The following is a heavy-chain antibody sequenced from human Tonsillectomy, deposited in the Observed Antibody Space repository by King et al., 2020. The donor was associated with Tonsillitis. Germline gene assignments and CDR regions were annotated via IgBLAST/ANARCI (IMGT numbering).Heavy chain of an antibody. CDR1: GGSITSYY. D-gene: IGHD3-22*01. Sequence: QLQESGPGLVKPSETLSLTCTVSGGSITSYYWSWIRQPAGKGLEWIGRIDTRGSTNYNPSLKSRITMSVDTSKHQFSLRLTSGTAADTAVFSCACDRYYDSSGNYYELGYWGQGILVTVSS. CDR2: IDTRGST. V-gene: IGHV4-4*07. CDR3: ACDRYYDSSGNYYELGY. J-gene: IGHJ4*02.